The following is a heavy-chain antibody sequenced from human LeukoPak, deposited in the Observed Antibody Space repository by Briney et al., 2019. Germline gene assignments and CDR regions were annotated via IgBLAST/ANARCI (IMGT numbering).Heavy chain of an antibody. D-gene: IGHD1-26*01. CDR3: ARSRSGGSSEYFQH. CDR2: INPSGGST. CDR1: GGTFSSYA. Sequence: ASVKVSCKASGGTFSSYAISWVRQAPGQGLEWMGIINPSGGSTSYAQKSQGRVTMTRDTSTSTVYMELSSLRSEDTAVYYCARSRSGGSSEYFQHWGQGTLVTVSS. J-gene: IGHJ1*01. V-gene: IGHV1-46*01.